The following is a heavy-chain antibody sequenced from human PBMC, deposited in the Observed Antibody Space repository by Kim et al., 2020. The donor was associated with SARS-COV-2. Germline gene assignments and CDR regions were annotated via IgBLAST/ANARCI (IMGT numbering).Heavy chain of an antibody. J-gene: IGHJ5*02. CDR1: GGSFSGYY. CDR2: INHSGST. Sequence: SETLSLTCAVYGGSFSGYYWSWIRQPPGKGLEWIGEINHSGSTNYNPSLKSRVTISVDTSKNQFSLKLSSVTAAATAVYYCARENKALLWFGEQWVWFDP. D-gene: IGHD3-10*01. CDR3: ARENKALLWFGEQWVWFDP. V-gene: IGHV4-34*01.